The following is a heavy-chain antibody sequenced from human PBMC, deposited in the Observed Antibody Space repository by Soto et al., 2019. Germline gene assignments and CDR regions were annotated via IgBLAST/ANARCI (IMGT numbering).Heavy chain of an antibody. J-gene: IGHJ4*02. CDR1: GGSISSYY. V-gene: IGHV4-59*01. Sequence: SETLSLTCTVSGGSISSYYWSWIRRPPGKGLEWIGYIYYSGSTNYNPSLKSRVTISVDTSKNQFSLKLSSVTAADTAVYYCARGNGYPTDFDYWGQGTLVTVSS. D-gene: IGHD3-3*01. CDR3: ARGNGYPTDFDY. CDR2: IYYSGST.